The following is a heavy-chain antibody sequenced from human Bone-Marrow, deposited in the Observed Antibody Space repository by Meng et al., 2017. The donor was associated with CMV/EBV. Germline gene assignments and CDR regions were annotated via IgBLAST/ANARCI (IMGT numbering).Heavy chain of an antibody. V-gene: IGHV1-69*01. CDR1: GGAFGSHA. Sequence: SGGAFGSHAISWVRQAPGQGLEWMGGIIPIFGTPTYAQKFRGRVTITADESTSTAYMELRSLRSDDTAVYYCARGFSYDSSGYYDYYWGQGTLVTVSS. J-gene: IGHJ4*02. CDR3: ARGFSYDSSGYYDYY. D-gene: IGHD3-22*01. CDR2: IIPIFGTP.